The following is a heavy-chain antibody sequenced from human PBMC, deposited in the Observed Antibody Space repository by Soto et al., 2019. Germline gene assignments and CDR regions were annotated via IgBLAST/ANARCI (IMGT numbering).Heavy chain of an antibody. CDR3: AKTWSGSNFDN. V-gene: IGHV3-23*01. Sequence: HPGGSLRLSCVASGFTFSTYAMNWLRQAPGKGLEWVSTINSGGGSTYYADSVKGRFTISRDNSKNTLYLQMISLTAEDTAVYYCAKTWSGSNFDNWGQGTLVTVSS. D-gene: IGHD3-3*01. J-gene: IGHJ4*02. CDR2: INSGGGST. CDR1: GFTFSTYA.